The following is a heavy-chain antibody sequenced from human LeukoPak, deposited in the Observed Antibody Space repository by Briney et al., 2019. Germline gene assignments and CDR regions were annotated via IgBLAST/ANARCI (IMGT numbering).Heavy chain of an antibody. D-gene: IGHD3-10*01. CDR1: GLTFSIHW. CDR3: AKDRAFLWFGDL. J-gene: IGHJ5*02. Sequence: GGSLRLSCAASGLTFSIHWMNWVRQAPGKGLECVANINQDGSDKYYVDSVKGRFTISRDNTKNSLYLQMNSLRAEDTAVYYCAKDRAFLWFGDLWGQGTLVTVSS. CDR2: INQDGSDK. V-gene: IGHV3-7*03.